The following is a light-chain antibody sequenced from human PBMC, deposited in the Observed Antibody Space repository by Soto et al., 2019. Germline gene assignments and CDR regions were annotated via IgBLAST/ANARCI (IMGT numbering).Light chain of an antibody. CDR3: QQRSDWPIT. V-gene: IGKV3-11*01. J-gene: IGKJ5*01. CDR2: DTS. Sequence: ETVLTQSPATLSLSPGERATLSCRASQSVSRFLAWYQQKPGQAPRLLIYDTSNRATGIPARFSGSGSGTDSTLTISSLEPEDFAFYYCQQRSDWPITFGQGPRVEI. CDR1: QSVSRF.